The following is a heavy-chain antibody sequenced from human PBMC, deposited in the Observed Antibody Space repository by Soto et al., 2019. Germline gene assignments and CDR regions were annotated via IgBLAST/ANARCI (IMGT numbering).Heavy chain of an antibody. CDR2: ILPSFGTA. Sequence: QVQLVQSGAEVKKPGSSVKVSCKASGGTFSTSSINWVRQAPGQRPEWMGNILPSFGTADYAQKFQDRVTITADKATKTAYRELRSLISEDTAVYYCARAHDYSGNSDGLDMWGQGTVVTVYS. V-gene: IGHV1-69*14. CDR1: GGTFSTSS. J-gene: IGHJ3*02. D-gene: IGHD4-4*01. CDR3: ARAHDYSGNSDGLDM.